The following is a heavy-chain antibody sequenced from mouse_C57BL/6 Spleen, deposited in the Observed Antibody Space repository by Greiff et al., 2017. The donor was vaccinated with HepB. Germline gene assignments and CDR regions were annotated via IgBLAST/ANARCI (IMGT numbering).Heavy chain of an antibody. D-gene: IGHD2-4*01. V-gene: IGHV5-12*01. CDR3: ARGYDYDAYYAMDY. Sequence: EVKLVESGGGLVQPGGSLKLSCAASGFTFSDYYMYWVRQTPEKRLEWVAYISNGGGSTYYPDTVKGRFTISRDNAKNTLYLQMSRLKSEDTAMYYCARGYDYDAYYAMDYWGQGTSVTVSS. CDR2: ISNGGGST. CDR1: GFTFSDYY. J-gene: IGHJ4*01.